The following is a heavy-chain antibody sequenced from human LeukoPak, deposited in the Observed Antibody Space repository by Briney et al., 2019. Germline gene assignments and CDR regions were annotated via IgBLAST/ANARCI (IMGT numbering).Heavy chain of an antibody. CDR2: ISGSGGST. D-gene: IGHD4-23*01. CDR1: GFTFSSYA. Sequence: GGSQRLSCAASGFTFSSYAMSWVRQAPGKGLEWVSAISGSGGSTYYADSVKGRFTISRDNSKNTLYLQMNSLRAEDTAVYYCARDESTVVTGYFDYWGQGTLVTVSS. V-gene: IGHV3-23*01. J-gene: IGHJ4*02. CDR3: ARDESTVVTGYFDY.